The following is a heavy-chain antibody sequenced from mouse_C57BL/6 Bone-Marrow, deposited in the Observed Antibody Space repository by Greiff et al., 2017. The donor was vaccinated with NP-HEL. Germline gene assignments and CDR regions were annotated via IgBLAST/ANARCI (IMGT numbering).Heavy chain of an antibody. J-gene: IGHJ3*01. Sequence: EVQLQESGPVLVKPGASVKMSCKASGYTFTDYYMNWVKQSHGKSLEWIGVINPYNGGTSYNQKFKGKATLTVDKSSSTAYMELNSLTSEDSAVYYCARASAGTGAWFAYWGQGTLVTVSA. CDR2: INPYNGGT. V-gene: IGHV1-19*01. CDR1: GYTFTDYY. CDR3: ARASAGTGAWFAY. D-gene: IGHD4-1*01.